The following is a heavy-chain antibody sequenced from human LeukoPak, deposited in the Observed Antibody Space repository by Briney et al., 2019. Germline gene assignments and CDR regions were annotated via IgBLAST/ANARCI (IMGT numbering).Heavy chain of an antibody. Sequence: GGSLRLSCAASGFTFSSYSMNWVRQAPGKGLEWVSSIDTSTTYMTYADSVKGRFTISRDNARNSLYLQMNSLRAEDTAVYYCAREAGTGERWYFDLWGRGTLVTVSS. CDR2: IDTSTTYM. CDR3: AREAGTGERWYFDL. CDR1: GFTFSSYS. V-gene: IGHV3-21*01. D-gene: IGHD7-27*01. J-gene: IGHJ2*01.